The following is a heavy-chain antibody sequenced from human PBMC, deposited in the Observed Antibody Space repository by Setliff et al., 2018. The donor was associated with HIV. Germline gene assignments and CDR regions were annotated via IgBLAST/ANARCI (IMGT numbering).Heavy chain of an antibody. CDR3: AKGRTVDRYDY. CDR2: RFYSGNV. Sequence: SETLSLTCTVSGGSISSHYWSWIRQPPGKGLEWIGCRFYSGNVGYNSALKSRVNISVDTSKNEFSLQLSYVTAADTAVYFCAKGRTVDRYDYWGQGTLVTVFS. D-gene: IGHD4-17*01. V-gene: IGHV4-59*11. J-gene: IGHJ4*02. CDR1: GGSISSHY.